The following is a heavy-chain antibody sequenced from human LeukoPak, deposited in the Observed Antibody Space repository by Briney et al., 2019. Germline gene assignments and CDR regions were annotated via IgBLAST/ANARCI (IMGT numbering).Heavy chain of an antibody. D-gene: IGHD3-10*01. V-gene: IGHV3-7*03. CDR1: GFTFSSYW. Sequence: GGSLRLSCAASGFTFSSYWMNWARQAPGKGLEWVASINHNGNVNYYVDSVKGRFTISRDNAKNSLYLQMSNLRAEDTAVYFCAKEYDSGGYGANFDYWGQGTLVTVSS. J-gene: IGHJ4*02. CDR3: AKEYDSGGYGANFDY. CDR2: INHNGNVN.